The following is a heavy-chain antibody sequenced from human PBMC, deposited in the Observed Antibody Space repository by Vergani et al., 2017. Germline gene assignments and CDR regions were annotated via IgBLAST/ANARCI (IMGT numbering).Heavy chain of an antibody. CDR2: IIPIFGTA. CDR3: ARGPEDIVVVVAANAFDI. CDR1: GGTFSSYA. V-gene: IGHV1-69*18. J-gene: IGHJ3*02. D-gene: IGHD2-15*01. Sequence: QVQLVQSGAEVKKPGSSVKVSCKASGGTFSSYAISWVRQAPGQGLEWMGRIIPIFGTANYAQKFQGRVTSTADESTSTAYMELSSLRSEDTAVYYCARGPEDIVVVVAANAFDIWGQGTMVTVSS.